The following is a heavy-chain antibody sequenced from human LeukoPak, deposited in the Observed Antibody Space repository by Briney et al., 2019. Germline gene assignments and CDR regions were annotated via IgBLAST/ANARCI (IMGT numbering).Heavy chain of an antibody. J-gene: IGHJ6*02. CDR2: IIPIFGTA. D-gene: IGHD4-17*01. Sequence: ASVKVSCKASGGTFSSYAISWVRQAPGQGLEWMGGIIPIFGTANYAQKFQGRVTITADESTSTAYMELSSLRSEDTAVYYCVGGDYEPDYYYYYGMAVWGQGTTVTVSS. V-gene: IGHV1-69*13. CDR3: VGGDYEPDYYYYYGMAV. CDR1: GGTFSSYA.